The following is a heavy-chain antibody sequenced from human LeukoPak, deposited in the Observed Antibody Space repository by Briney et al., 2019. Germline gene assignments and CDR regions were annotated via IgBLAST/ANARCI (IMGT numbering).Heavy chain of an antibody. D-gene: IGHD4-17*01. V-gene: IGHV3-21*01. CDR2: IGSSSSYI. CDR1: GFTFSSYS. Sequence: GGSLRLSCAASGFTFSSYSMNWVRQAPGKGLEWVSSIGSSSSYIYYADSVKGRFTISRDNAKNSLYLQMNSLRAEDTAVYYCARDKYGDYVYFQHWGQGTLVTVSS. CDR3: ARDKYGDYVYFQH. J-gene: IGHJ1*01.